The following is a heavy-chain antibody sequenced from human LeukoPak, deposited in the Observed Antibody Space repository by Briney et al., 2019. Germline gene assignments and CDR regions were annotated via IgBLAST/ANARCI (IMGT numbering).Heavy chain of an antibody. D-gene: IGHD4-23*01. J-gene: IGHJ4*02. CDR2: ISANNGNR. CDR3: ARQGYGGHSRGAADY. Sequence: ASVKVSCKASGYTFTNYGISWVRQAPGQGLEWMGWISANNGNRNYALKLQDRVSMTTDTSTSTAYMELRSLRSDDTAVYYCARQGYGGHSRGAADYWGQGTLVAVSS. V-gene: IGHV1-18*01. CDR1: GYTFTNYG.